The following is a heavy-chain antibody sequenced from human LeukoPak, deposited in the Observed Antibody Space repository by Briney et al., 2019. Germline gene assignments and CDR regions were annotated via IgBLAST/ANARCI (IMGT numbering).Heavy chain of an antibody. CDR2: INYSGST. V-gene: IGHV4-39*01. CDR1: GGSISGSCYY. D-gene: IGHD3-16*01. CDR3: ARSYGP. J-gene: IGHJ4*02. Sequence: SETLSLTCTVSGGSISGSCYYWGWIRQPPGKGLEWIVSINYSGSTYYNPSLKSRVTISTSTSQNPFTLKLSSVTATDTAVYSCARSYGPWGQGNRVPVSS.